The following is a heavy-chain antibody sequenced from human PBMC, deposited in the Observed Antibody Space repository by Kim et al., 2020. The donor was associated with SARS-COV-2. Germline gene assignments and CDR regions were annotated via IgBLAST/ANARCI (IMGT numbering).Heavy chain of an antibody. J-gene: IGHJ5*02. V-gene: IGHV4-34*01. CDR1: GGSFSGYY. Sequence: SETLSLTCAVYGGSFSGYYWSWIRQPPGKGLEWIGEINHSGSTNYNPSLKSRVTISVDTSKNQFSLKLSSVTAADTAVYYCARAVYYDFWSGYYEGLRNRWFDPWGQGTLVTVSS. CDR2: INHSGST. D-gene: IGHD3-3*01. CDR3: ARAVYYDFWSGYYEGLRNRWFDP.